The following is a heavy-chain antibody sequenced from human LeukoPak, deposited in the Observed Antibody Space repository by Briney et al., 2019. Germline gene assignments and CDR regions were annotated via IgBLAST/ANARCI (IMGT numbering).Heavy chain of an antibody. V-gene: IGHV3-21*01. CDR3: ARVSMIVVVNDAFDI. Sequence: GGSLRLSCAASGFTFSSYSMNWVRQAPGEGLEWVSSITSSSSYIYYADSVKGRFTISRDNAKNSLYLQMNSLRAEDTAVYYCARVSMIVVVNDAFDIWGQGTMVTVSS. CDR2: ITSSSSYI. J-gene: IGHJ3*02. D-gene: IGHD3-22*01. CDR1: GFTFSSYS.